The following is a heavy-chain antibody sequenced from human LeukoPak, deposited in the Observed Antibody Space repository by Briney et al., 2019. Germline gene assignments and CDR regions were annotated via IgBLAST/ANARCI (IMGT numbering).Heavy chain of an antibody. D-gene: IGHD2-21*02. CDR1: GYTFTGYY. CDR2: IHPNSGGT. V-gene: IGHV1-2*02. CDR3: ARFRLWGGGDCYFDY. J-gene: IGHJ4*02. Sequence: ASVKVSCKASGYTFTGYYMHWVRQAPGQGLEWMGWIHPNSGGTNYAQKFQGRVTMTRDTSISTAYMELSRLRADDTAVYYCARFRLWGGGDCYFDYWGQGTLVTVSS.